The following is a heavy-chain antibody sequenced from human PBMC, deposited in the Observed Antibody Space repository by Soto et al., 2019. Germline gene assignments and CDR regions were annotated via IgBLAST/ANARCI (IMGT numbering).Heavy chain of an antibody. V-gene: IGHV1-69*02. Sequence: QVQLVQSGAEVKKPGSSVKVSCKASGDTFTNYTVSWVRQAPGQGLEWMGRIIPILDIANYAQKFQGRVTITADKSTSTAYMDLTSLRSADTAVYYCARVVAGTHYYYGLDVWGQGTTVTVSS. J-gene: IGHJ6*02. D-gene: IGHD6-19*01. CDR2: IIPILDIA. CDR1: GDTFTNYT. CDR3: ARVVAGTHYYYGLDV.